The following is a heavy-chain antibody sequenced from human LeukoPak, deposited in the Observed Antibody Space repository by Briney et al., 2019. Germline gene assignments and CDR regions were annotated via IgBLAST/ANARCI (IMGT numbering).Heavy chain of an antibody. CDR1: GYSINNYW. Sequence: GESLKIPCKGSGYSINNYWIGWVRQMPGKGLEWMGIIYPADSDIRYSPSFQGQVTISADKSISTAYLQWSSLKASDTAMYYCARQRLGYSYGYDYWGQGTLVTVSS. V-gene: IGHV5-51*01. J-gene: IGHJ4*02. CDR2: IYPADSDI. D-gene: IGHD5-18*01. CDR3: ARQRLGYSYGYDY.